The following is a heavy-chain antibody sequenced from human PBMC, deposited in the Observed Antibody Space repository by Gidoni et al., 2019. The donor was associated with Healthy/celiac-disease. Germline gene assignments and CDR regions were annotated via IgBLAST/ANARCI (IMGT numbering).Heavy chain of an antibody. Sequence: EVQLLASGGGLVQPGGSLRPSCSASGFTFSSYAISWVRQAPGKGLEWVSAISGSGGSTYYADSVKGRFTISRDNSKNTLYLQMNSLRAEDTAVYYCAKDFWKMSFDYWGQGTLVTVSS. D-gene: IGHD1-1*01. J-gene: IGHJ4*02. CDR2: ISGSGGST. V-gene: IGHV3-23*01. CDR1: GFTFSSYA. CDR3: AKDFWKMSFDY.